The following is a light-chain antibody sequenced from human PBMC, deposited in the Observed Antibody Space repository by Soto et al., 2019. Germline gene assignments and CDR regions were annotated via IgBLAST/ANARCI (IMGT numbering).Light chain of an antibody. J-gene: IGLJ1*01. Sequence: QSALTQPPSASGTPGQRVTISCSGSNSNIGSNTVNWYQQLPGTAPKLLIYYDNLRPSGVPDRISGSKSGTSASLASSGLQSDDEADYYCAAWDDSLNGRVFGTGTKVTVL. V-gene: IGLV1-44*01. CDR3: AAWDDSLNGRV. CDR2: YDN. CDR1: NSNIGSNT.